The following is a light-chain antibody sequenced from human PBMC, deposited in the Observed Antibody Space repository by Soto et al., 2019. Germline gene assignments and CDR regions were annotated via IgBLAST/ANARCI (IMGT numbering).Light chain of an antibody. Sequence: AIQLTQSPSSLSASIGDRFTITCRASQGSARALAWYQQKPGKPPSLLIYDASTPESGVPSRFSGSGSETHFTLTINSLQADDFATYYCQQFSTFPVTFGGGTRVDI. CDR2: DAS. V-gene: IGKV1-13*02. J-gene: IGKJ4*02. CDR1: QGSARA. CDR3: QQFSTFPVT.